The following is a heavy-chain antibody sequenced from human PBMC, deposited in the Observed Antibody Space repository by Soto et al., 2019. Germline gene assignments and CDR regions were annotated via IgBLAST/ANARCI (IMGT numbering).Heavy chain of an antibody. D-gene: IGHD3-10*01. J-gene: IGHJ4*02. CDR3: ARSHSFDGSIYHYYFDF. Sequence: SETLSLTCTVSGGSISSYHWSWIRQPPGGTLEWIGYIYASGATTYNPSLESRVTMSVDMPNNEFSLELTSLTAADTAVYYSARSHSFDGSIYHYYFDFWGQGTLVTVSS. CDR1: GGSISSYH. CDR2: IYASGAT. V-gene: IGHV4-59*01.